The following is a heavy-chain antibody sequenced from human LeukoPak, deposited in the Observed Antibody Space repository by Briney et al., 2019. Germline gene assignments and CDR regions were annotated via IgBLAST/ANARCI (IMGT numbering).Heavy chain of an antibody. CDR3: ARRYLLGGMNGDYFDY. J-gene: IGHJ4*02. V-gene: IGHV5-10-1*01. CDR1: GYSFTSYW. CDR2: IDPSDSYT. D-gene: IGHD3-16*01. Sequence: GESLRISCKGSGYSFTSYWISEVRQMPGKGLEWMGRIDPSDSYTNYSPSFQGHVTISADKSISTAYLQWSSLKASDTAMYYCARRYLLGGMNGDYFDYWGQGTLVTVSS.